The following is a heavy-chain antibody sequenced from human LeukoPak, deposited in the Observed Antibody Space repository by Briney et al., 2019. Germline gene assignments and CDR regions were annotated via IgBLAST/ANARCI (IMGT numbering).Heavy chain of an antibody. D-gene: IGHD3-10*01. CDR1: GFTVSSNY. V-gene: IGHV3-53*01. J-gene: IGHJ4*02. CDR2: IYSGGST. Sequence: GGSLRLSCAASGFTVSSNYMSWVRQAPGNGLEWVSVIYSGGSTYYADSVKGRFTISRDNSKNTLYLQMNSLRAEDTAVYYCATRPRGSLEYWGQGTLVTVSS. CDR3: ATRPRGSLEY.